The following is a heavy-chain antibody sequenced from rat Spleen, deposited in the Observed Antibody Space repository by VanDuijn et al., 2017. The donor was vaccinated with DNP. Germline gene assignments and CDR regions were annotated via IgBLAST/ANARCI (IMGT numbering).Heavy chain of an antibody. CDR2: IIFDGHRT. CDR3: TTDNYSAPFDY. V-gene: IGHV5S10*01. D-gene: IGHD1-8*01. CDR1: GITFSDYN. Sequence: EVQLVESGGGLVQPGRSLKLSCEASGITFSDYNMAWVRQAPRKGLEWVATIIFDGHRTYYRDSVKGRFTISRDNARRSLYLQMDSLRSEDSATYYCTTDNYSAPFDYWGQGVMVTVSS. J-gene: IGHJ2*01.